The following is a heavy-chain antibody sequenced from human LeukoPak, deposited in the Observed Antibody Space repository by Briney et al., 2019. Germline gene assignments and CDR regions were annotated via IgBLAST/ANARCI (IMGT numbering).Heavy chain of an antibody. CDR3: ARDILLWFGDGRCDY. CDR1: GFTFSSYG. D-gene: IGHD3-10*01. J-gene: IGHJ4*02. Sequence: GGSPRLSCAASGFTFSSYGMHWVRQAPGKGLEWVAVISYDGSNKYYADSVKGRFTISRDNSKNTLYLQMNSLRAEDTAVYYCARDILLWFGDGRCDYWGQGTLVTVSS. V-gene: IGHV3-30*03. CDR2: ISYDGSNK.